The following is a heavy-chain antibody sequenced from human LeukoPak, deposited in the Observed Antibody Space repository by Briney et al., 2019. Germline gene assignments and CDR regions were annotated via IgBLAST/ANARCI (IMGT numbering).Heavy chain of an antibody. CDR3: ARDFSRDYDNSSGYYYRDY. CDR1: GYTFSNYY. J-gene: IGHJ4*02. CDR2: INPSGAST. D-gene: IGHD3-22*01. V-gene: IGHV1-46*01. Sequence: GASVKVSCKASGYTFSNYYMHWVRQAPGQGLEWMGIINPSGASTRYAQKFQGRVTMTRDTSTSTVYMELSSLRSEDTAIYFCARDFSRDYDNSSGYYYRDYWGQGTLVTVFS.